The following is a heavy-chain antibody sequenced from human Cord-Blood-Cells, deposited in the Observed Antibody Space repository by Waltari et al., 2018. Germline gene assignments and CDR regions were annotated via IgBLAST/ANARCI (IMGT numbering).Heavy chain of an antibody. V-gene: IGHV4-39*01. D-gene: IGHD3-3*01. CDR2: IYYSYGI. CDR1: GGSISSSSHY. Sequence: QLQLQESGPGLVKPSETLSLICPVYGGSISSSSHYWGWSSQPPGNGLAWIGSIYYSYGIYYNPSLKSRVIISVETSKNQFSLKLGSVTAADTAVYYCARGNGLRFLEWLLPLDYWGQGTLVTVSS. J-gene: IGHJ4*02. CDR3: ARGNGLRFLEWLLPLDY.